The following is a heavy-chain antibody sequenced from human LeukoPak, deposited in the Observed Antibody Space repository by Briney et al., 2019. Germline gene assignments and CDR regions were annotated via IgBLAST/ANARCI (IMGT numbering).Heavy chain of an antibody. J-gene: IGHJ6*02. Sequence: GASVKVSCKASGGTFSSYAISLVRQAPGQGLEWMGGIIPIFGTANYAQKFQGRVTITADESTSTAYMELSSLRSEDTAVYYCARASEYSSSQGPIDYYYYGMDVWGQGTTVTVSS. V-gene: IGHV1-69*13. CDR3: ARASEYSSSQGPIDYYYYGMDV. D-gene: IGHD6-6*01. CDR1: GGTFSSYA. CDR2: IIPIFGTA.